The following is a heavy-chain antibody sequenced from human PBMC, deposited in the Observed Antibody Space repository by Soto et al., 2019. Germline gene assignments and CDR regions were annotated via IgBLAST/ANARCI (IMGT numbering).Heavy chain of an antibody. CDR2: IYWDGES. Sequence: QIPLKEAGPTLVKPTETLTLSCTFSGFSCTTTRMGVGWTRQPPGKALEWLAIIYWDGESRYNPLLRSRLILTQDSSKSQILPSLTNMAAKDTSTYYCAHRVTTGTTTYFHSLRHGLPFTV. CDR1: GFSCTTTRMG. D-gene: IGHD1-1*01. V-gene: IGHV2-5*02. CDR3: AHRVTTGTTTYFHS. J-gene: IGHJ5*01.